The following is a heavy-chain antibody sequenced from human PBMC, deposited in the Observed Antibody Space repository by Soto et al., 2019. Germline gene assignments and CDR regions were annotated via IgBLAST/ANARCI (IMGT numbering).Heavy chain of an antibody. J-gene: IGHJ4*02. CDR3: ARTGPYSSGNN. CDR2: IHSSGNT. D-gene: IGHD3-22*01. V-gene: IGHV4-4*02. Sequence: QVHLQESGPGLVNPLETLSLTCTVSGTSVFGANWWGWVRQPPGKGLEWIGEIHSSGNTDYNPSLKSRVTRSVDMSKNEFSLKLTSVTAADTAVYYCARTGPYSSGNNWGQGTLVAVSS. CDR1: GTSVFGANW.